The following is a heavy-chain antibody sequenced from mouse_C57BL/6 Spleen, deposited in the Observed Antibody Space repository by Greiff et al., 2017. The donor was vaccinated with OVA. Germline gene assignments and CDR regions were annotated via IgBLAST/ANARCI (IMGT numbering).Heavy chain of an antibody. J-gene: IGHJ3*01. D-gene: IGHD1-1*01. Sequence: VQLQQPGAELARPGASVKLSCKASGYTFTSYGISWVKQRTGQGLEWIGEIYPRSGNTYYNEKFKGKATLTADKSSSTAYMELRSLTSEDSAVYFCGIYYYGSSYFFAYWGQGTLVTVSA. CDR3: GIYYYGSSYFFAY. CDR1: GYTFTSYG. CDR2: IYPRSGNT. V-gene: IGHV1-81*01.